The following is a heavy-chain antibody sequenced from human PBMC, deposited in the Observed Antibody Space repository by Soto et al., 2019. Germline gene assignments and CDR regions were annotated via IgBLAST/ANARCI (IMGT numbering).Heavy chain of an antibody. Sequence: EVQLLESGGGLVQPGGSLRLSCAASGFTFSSYAMSWVRQAPGKGLEWVSAISGSGGSTYYADSVKGRFTISRDNSKNTLYLQMHSLRAEDTAVYYCAKSSTYYDFWSGYTSPRRGFDPWGQGTLVTVSS. D-gene: IGHD3-3*01. CDR1: GFTFSSYA. J-gene: IGHJ5*02. CDR2: ISGSGGST. CDR3: AKSSTYYDFWSGYTSPRRGFDP. V-gene: IGHV3-23*01.